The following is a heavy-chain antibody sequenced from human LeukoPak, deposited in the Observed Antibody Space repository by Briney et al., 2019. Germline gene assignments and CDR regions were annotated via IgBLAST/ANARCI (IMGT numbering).Heavy chain of an antibody. D-gene: IGHD6-13*01. Sequence: GSLRLSCAASGFTFSDHYMDWVRQAPGKGLEWVGSIYYSGSTNYNPSLKSRVTISIDTSKNQFSLKLSSVTAADTAVYYCARQQYYWFDPWGQGTLVTVSS. CDR2: IYYSGST. V-gene: IGHV4-34*01. J-gene: IGHJ5*02. CDR3: ARQQYYWFDP. CDR1: GFTFSDHY.